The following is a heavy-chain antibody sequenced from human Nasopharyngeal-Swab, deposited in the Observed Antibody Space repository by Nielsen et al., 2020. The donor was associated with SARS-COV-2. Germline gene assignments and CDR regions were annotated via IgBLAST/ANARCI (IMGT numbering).Heavy chain of an antibody. CDR1: GGSISSSNYY. CDR3: ARGYAWYFDL. J-gene: IGHJ2*01. CDR2: INHSGST. D-gene: IGHD5-12*01. Sequence: SETLSLTCTVSGGSISSSNYYWTWIRQPPGKGLEWIGEINHSGSTNYNPSLKSRVTLSVDTSKNQFSLKLTSVTAADTAVYYCARGYAWYFDLWGRGTLVTVSS. V-gene: IGHV4-39*07.